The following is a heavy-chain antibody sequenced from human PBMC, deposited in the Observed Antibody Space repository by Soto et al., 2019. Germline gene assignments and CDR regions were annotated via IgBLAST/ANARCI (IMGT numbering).Heavy chain of an antibody. J-gene: IGHJ5*01. D-gene: IGHD2-15*01. CDR1: GGTFSSYA. V-gene: IGHV1-69*01. CDR2: IIPIFGTT. Sequence: QVQLVQSGADVKKPGSSVKVSCKASGGTFSSYAISWVRKAPGQGLEWMGEIIPIFGTTNYAQKFQGRVTITADESTSTVYMELSSLRSEDTAIYYCAKVGYCSGGSCYGGYWFDSWGQGTLVTVSS. CDR3: AKVGYCSGGSCYGGYWFDS.